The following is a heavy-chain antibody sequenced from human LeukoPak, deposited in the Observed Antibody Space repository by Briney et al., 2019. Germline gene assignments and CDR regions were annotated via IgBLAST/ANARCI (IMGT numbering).Heavy chain of an antibody. CDR2: INHSGST. V-gene: IGHV4-34*01. D-gene: IGHD2-2*01. CDR1: GGSFSGYY. Sequence: SETLSLTCAVYGGSFSGYYWSWIRQPPGKGLEWIGEINHSGSTNYNPSLKSRVTISVDTSKNQFSLKLSSVTAADTAVYYCARGAADFCSSTSCYKGSWFDPWGQGTLVTVSS. J-gene: IGHJ5*02. CDR3: ARGAADFCSSTSCYKGSWFDP.